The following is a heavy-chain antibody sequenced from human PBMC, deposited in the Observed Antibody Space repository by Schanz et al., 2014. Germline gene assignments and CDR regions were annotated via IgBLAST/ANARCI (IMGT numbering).Heavy chain of an antibody. J-gene: IGHJ6*02. CDR3: VRDAGWAFGDYHGMDV. CDR1: GYIFGSHG. V-gene: IGHV1-18*01. D-gene: IGHD3-10*01. Sequence: QVQLVQSGAEVKQPGASVKVSCKASGYIFGSHGMTWVRQAPGQGPELMGWISPYNGHTEYGKKFQGRFTMTTDTSTSTAYMELRSLISDDTAVYYCVRDAGWAFGDYHGMDVWGQGTSVTVSS. CDR2: ISPYNGHT.